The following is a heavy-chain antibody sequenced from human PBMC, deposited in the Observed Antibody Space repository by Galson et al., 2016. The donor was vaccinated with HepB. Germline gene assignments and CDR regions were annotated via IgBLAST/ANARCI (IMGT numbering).Heavy chain of an antibody. D-gene: IGHD1-1*01. CDR2: SYYSGST. CDR3: ARNEAYNCTDPFDY. CDR1: GGSFIGYY. J-gene: IGHJ4*02. Sequence: SETLSLTCAVYGGSFIGYYWSWIRQSPGKGLEWIGSSYYSGSTFYKPSLKSRVTISVDTSKNQFSLKMRSVTAADTAMYFCARNEAYNCTDPFDYWGQGTLVTFSS. V-gene: IGHV4-34*01.